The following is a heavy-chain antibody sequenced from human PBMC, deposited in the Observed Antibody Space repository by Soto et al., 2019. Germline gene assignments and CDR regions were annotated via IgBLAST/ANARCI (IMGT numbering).Heavy chain of an antibody. V-gene: IGHV3-30*18. CDR1: GFTFSSYG. J-gene: IGHJ6*03. CDR3: AKGGADTAMVYYYYYYMDV. Sequence: QVQLVESGGGVVQPGRSLRLSCAASGFTFSSYGMHWVRQAPGKGLEWVAVISYDGSNKYYADSVKGRFTISRDNSKNMLYLQMNSLRAEDTAVYYCAKGGADTAMVYYYYYYMDVWGKGTTVTVSS. CDR2: ISYDGSNK. D-gene: IGHD5-18*01.